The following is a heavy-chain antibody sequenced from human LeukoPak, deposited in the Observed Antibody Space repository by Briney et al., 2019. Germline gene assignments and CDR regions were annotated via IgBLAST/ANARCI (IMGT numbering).Heavy chain of an antibody. CDR2: INHSGGT. V-gene: IGHV4-34*01. D-gene: IGHD6-13*01. Sequence: SETLSLTCAVSGGSFSGFRRHWIRQPPGKGPEWIGEINHSGGTTYNPSLKSRVTISVDTSKIQFSLKLSSVTAADTAVYYCARDSIAAAGTFYWGQGTLVTVSS. J-gene: IGHJ4*02. CDR3: ARDSIAAAGTFY. CDR1: GGSFSGFR.